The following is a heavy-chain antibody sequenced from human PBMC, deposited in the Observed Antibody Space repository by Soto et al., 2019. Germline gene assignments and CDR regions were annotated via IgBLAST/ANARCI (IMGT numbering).Heavy chain of an antibody. CDR3: ARGGAVGTSDYFFDL. CDR1: GFPFVRHP. Sequence: QVQLVESGGGVVQPGPPLTLSCGAPGFPFVRHPWHWLRHPPGKGLEWVAAISYDGAIKYYPDSVWGRFPVSRDKSANTLSLHITSLTSAGTALYYCARGGAVGTSDYFFDLWGQGALVIVSS. V-gene: IGHV3-30*04. J-gene: IGHJ4*02. CDR2: ISYDGAIK. D-gene: IGHD2-2*01.